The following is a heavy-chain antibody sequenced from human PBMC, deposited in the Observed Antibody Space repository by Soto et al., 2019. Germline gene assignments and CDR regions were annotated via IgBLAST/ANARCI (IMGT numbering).Heavy chain of an antibody. D-gene: IGHD3-22*01. CDR2: INHSGST. CDR3: ARVFYYYDSSGYYVYFEY. V-gene: IGHV4-34*01. CDR1: GGSFSGYY. Sequence: SETLSLTCAVYGGSFSGYYWSWIRQPPGKGLEWIGEINHSGSTNYNPSLKSRVTISVDTSKNQFSLKLSSVTAADTAVYYCARVFYYYDSSGYYVYFEYWGQGTLVTVSS. J-gene: IGHJ4*02.